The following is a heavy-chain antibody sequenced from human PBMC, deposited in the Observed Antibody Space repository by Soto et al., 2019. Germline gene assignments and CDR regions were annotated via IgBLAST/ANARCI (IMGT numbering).Heavy chain of an antibody. V-gene: IGHV3-30-3*01. J-gene: IGHJ4*02. Sequence: LRLPCAASGFTVSSYTMHWVRQAPGKGLEWVAVISYDGSNKYYADSVKGRFTISRDNSKNTLYLQMNSLRAEDTAVYYCASTLVTYYFDYWGQGTLVTVSS. CDR3: ASTLVTYYFDY. CDR2: ISYDGSNK. CDR1: GFTVSSYT. D-gene: IGHD6-13*01.